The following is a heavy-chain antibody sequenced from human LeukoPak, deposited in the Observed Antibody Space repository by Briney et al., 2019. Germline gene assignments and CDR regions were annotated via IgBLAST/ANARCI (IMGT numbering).Heavy chain of an antibody. CDR1: GGSISGYY. V-gene: IGHV4-4*07. Sequence: SDTLSLTCTVSGGSISGYYWSWIRQPAGKGLEWIGHVYNSGSTNYNSSLMSRVTISVDTSKNQFSLRLSYVKAADTAVYYCATHCSHSVAQFGRYYSFYPWGQGTLVTVSS. CDR2: VYNSGST. D-gene: IGHD2-15*01. J-gene: IGHJ5*02. CDR3: ATHCSHSVAQFGRYYSFYP.